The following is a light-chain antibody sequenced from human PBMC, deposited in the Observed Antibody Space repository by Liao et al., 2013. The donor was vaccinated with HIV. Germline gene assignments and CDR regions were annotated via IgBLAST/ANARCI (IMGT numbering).Light chain of an antibody. Sequence: SYELTQAPSVSVPPGQTASITCSGDYLGDKYASWYQQRSGQSPVLVIYEDTKRPAGIPERFSGSNSGNTATLTISGTQPLDEADYYCQTWHISTLILGGGTKLTVL. J-gene: IGLJ2*01. CDR1: YLGDKY. CDR2: EDT. V-gene: IGLV3-1*01. CDR3: QTWHISTLI.